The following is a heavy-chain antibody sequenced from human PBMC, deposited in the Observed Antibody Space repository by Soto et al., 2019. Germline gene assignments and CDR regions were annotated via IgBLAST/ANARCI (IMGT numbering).Heavy chain of an antibody. CDR2: MNPNSGNT. Sequence: GASVKVSCKASGYTFTSYDINWVRQATGQGLEWMGWMNPNSGNTGYAQKFQDRVTMTRNTSISTAYMELSSLRSEDTAVYYCASGASMVRGVIPWFDPWGQGTLVTVSS. CDR1: GYTFTSYD. J-gene: IGHJ5*02. D-gene: IGHD3-10*01. CDR3: ASGASMVRGVIPWFDP. V-gene: IGHV1-8*01.